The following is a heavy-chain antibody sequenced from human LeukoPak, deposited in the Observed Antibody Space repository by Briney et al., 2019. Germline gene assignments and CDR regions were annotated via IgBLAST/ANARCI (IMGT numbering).Heavy chain of an antibody. J-gene: IGHJ4*02. Sequence: PGGSLRLSCAASGFTFSSYSMNWVRQAPGKGLEWVSSISSSSSYIYYADSVKGRFTISRDNAKNSLYLQMNSLRAEDTAVYYCARDRAVAKAGFDYWGQGTLVTVSS. D-gene: IGHD5-12*01. CDR1: GFTFSSYS. CDR2: ISSSSSYI. CDR3: ARDRAVAKAGFDY. V-gene: IGHV3-21*04.